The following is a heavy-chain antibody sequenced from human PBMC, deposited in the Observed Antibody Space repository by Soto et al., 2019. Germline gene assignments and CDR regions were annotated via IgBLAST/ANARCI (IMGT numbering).Heavy chain of an antibody. Sequence: QVQLQESGPGLVKPSQTLSLTCTVSGGSISSGGYYWSWIRQHPGKGLEWIGYIYYSGSTYYNPSLKSRVTLSVDTSKNQFSLKLSSVTAADTAVYYCARGGGGSGSYYNVGWFDPWGQGTLVTVSS. V-gene: IGHV4-31*03. CDR1: GGSISSGGYY. D-gene: IGHD3-10*01. CDR2: IYYSGST. CDR3: ARGGGGSGSYYNVGWFDP. J-gene: IGHJ5*02.